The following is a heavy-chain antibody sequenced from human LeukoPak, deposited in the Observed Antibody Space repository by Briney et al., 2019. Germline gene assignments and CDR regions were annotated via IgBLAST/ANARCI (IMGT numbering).Heavy chain of an antibody. CDR2: ISSSGSTI. V-gene: IGHV3-48*03. CDR1: GFTFSSYE. D-gene: IGHD3-10*01. Sequence: PGWSLRLSCAASGFTFSSYEMNWVRQAPGKGREGVSYISSSGSTIYYADSVKGRFTISRDNAKNSLYLQMNSLRAEDTAVYYCAREGDYYGSGSYDYWGQGTLVTVSS. CDR3: AREGDYYGSGSYDY. J-gene: IGHJ4*02.